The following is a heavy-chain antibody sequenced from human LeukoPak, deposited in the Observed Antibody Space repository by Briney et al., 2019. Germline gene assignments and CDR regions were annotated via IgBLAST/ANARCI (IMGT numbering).Heavy chain of an antibody. CDR2: INHSGST. Sequence: SETLSLTCTVSGGSISSGSYYWSWIRQPPGKGLEWIGEINHSGSTNYNPSLKSRVTISVDTSKNQFSLKLSSVTAADTAVYYCASFGRSYYVYWGQGTLVTVSS. J-gene: IGHJ4*02. CDR3: ASFGRSYYVY. V-gene: IGHV4-39*07. D-gene: IGHD1-26*01. CDR1: GGSISSGSYY.